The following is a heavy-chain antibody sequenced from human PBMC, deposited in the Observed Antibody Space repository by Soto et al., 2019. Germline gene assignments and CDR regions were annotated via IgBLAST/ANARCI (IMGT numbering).Heavy chain of an antibody. V-gene: IGHV1-2*02. CDR2: INRKSGGT. D-gene: IGHD1-26*01. CDR3: ARDLAKGGGSAGFDY. J-gene: IGHJ4*02. Sequence: GASVKVSCKASGYTFTANYIHWVRQPPGQVFEWMGWINRKSGGTNYPQKFQGRVTMTRDTSLSTVYMTLTRLTSDDTAVYYSARDLAKGGGSAGFDYWGQGTLVTVSS. CDR1: GYTFTANY.